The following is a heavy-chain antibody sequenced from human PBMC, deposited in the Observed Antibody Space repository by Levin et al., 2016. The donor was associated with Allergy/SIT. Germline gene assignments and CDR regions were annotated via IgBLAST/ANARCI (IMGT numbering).Heavy chain of an antibody. D-gene: IGHD6-6*01. Sequence: WIRQPPGKGLEWVSAISGSGGSTYYADSVKGRFTISRDNSKNTLYLQMNSLRAEDTAVYYCANGPLIAARPLGMDVWGQGTTVTVSS. J-gene: IGHJ6*02. CDR3: ANGPLIAARPLGMDV. V-gene: IGHV3-23*01. CDR2: ISGSGGST.